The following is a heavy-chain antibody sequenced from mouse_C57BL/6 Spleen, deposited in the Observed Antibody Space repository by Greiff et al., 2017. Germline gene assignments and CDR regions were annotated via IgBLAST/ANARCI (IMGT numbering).Heavy chain of an antibody. Sequence: VQLQQPGAELVKPGASVKMSCKASGYTFTSYWITWVKQRPGQGLEWIGDLYPGSGSTNYNEKFTSKATLTVDTSSSTAYMQLSSLTSEDSAVYYCARTYYSNYGAMDYWGQGTSVTVSS. V-gene: IGHV1-55*01. CDR1: GYTFTSYW. D-gene: IGHD2-5*01. CDR2: LYPGSGST. CDR3: ARTYYSNYGAMDY. J-gene: IGHJ4*01.